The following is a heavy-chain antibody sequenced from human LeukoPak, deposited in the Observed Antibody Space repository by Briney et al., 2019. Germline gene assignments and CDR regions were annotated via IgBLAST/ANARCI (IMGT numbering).Heavy chain of an antibody. D-gene: IGHD1-26*01. CDR3: AKDRVGATKAEYFQH. CDR1: GFTFSSYG. Sequence: GRSLRLSCAASGFTFSSYGMHWVRQAPGKGLEWVAVISYDGSNKYYADSVKGRFTISRDNSKNTLYLQMNSLRAEDTAVYYCAKDRVGATKAEYFQHWGQGTLVTVSS. CDR2: ISYDGSNK. V-gene: IGHV3-30*18. J-gene: IGHJ1*01.